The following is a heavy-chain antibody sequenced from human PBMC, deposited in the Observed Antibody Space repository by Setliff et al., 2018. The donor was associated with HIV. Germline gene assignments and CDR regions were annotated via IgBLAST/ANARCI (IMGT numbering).Heavy chain of an antibody. V-gene: IGHV4-61*02. J-gene: IGHJ4*02. D-gene: IGHD3-22*01. CDR3: AREERRNSPRITMIVVPREAQRPFDY. CDR1: GGSISSGGYY. CDR2: LHLSGDT. Sequence: SETLSLTCTVSGGSISSGGYYWSWIRQPAGKGLEWIGRLHLSGDTNYNPSLKSRVTMSIDTSKNQFSLKLSSVTAADTAVYYCAREERRNSPRITMIVVPREAQRPFDYWGQGTLVTVSS.